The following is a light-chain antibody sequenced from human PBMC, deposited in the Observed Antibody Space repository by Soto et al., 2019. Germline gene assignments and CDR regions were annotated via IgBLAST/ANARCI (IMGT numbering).Light chain of an antibody. V-gene: IGKV1-6*01. CDR3: LQDYNYPLS. J-gene: IGKJ4*01. Sequence: AIQMTQSPSSLSASVGDRVTITCRASQGIRRDLGWYQQKPGKAPKLLIYAASNLQIGVPSRFSVSGSGTDFTLTISSLQPEDFANYYCLQDYNYPLSFGGGTRVEIK. CDR1: QGIRRD. CDR2: AAS.